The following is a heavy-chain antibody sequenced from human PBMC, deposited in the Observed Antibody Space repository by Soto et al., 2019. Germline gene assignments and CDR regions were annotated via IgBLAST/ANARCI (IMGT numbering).Heavy chain of an antibody. Sequence: GGSLRLSCAASGFTFSDHYMDWVRQAPGKGLEWVGRTRTKANSYTKEYAAAVKGRFTISRDDSKNSLYLQMNSLKTEDTAVYYCARSEQDYYYYMDVWGKGTTVTVSS. CDR3: ARSEQDYYYYMDV. J-gene: IGHJ6*03. V-gene: IGHV3-72*01. CDR1: GFTFSDHY. CDR2: TRTKANSYTK.